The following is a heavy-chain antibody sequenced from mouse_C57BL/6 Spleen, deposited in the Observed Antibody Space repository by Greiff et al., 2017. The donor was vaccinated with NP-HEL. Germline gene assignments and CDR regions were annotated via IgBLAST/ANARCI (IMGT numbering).Heavy chain of an antibody. V-gene: IGHV5-16*01. CDR1: GFTFSDYY. Sequence: EVQVVESEGGLVQPGSSMKLSCTASGFTFSDYYMAWVRQVPEKGLEWVANINYDGSSTYYLDSLKSRFIISRDNAKNILYLQMSSLKSEDTATYYCAREGLRSPFDYWGQGTTLTVSS. CDR2: INYDGSST. CDR3: AREGLRSPFDY. D-gene: IGHD1-1*01. J-gene: IGHJ2*01.